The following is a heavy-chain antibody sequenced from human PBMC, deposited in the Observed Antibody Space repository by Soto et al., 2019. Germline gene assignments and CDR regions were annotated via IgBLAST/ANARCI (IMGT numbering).Heavy chain of an antibody. Sequence: SVKVSCKASGVTFSSYAISWVRQAPGQGLEWMGGIIPIFGTANYAQKFQGRVTITADESTSTAYMELSSLRSEDTAVYYCARGGVVVAATSGYFQHWGQGTLVTVSS. CDR1: GVTFSSYA. J-gene: IGHJ1*01. V-gene: IGHV1-69*13. CDR2: IIPIFGTA. CDR3: ARGGVVVAATSGYFQH. D-gene: IGHD2-15*01.